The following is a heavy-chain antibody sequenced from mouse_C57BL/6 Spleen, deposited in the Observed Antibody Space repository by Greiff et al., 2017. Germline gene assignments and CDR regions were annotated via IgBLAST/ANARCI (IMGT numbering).Heavy chain of an antibody. CDR3: ARQGYYYGSSYDYAMDY. CDR2: ISNGGGST. Sequence: EVQWVESGGGLVQPGGSLKLSCAASGFTFSDYYMYWVRQTPEKRLEWVAYISNGGGSTYYPDTVKGRFTISRDNAKTTRYLQMSRLKSEDTAMYYCARQGYYYGSSYDYAMDYWGQGTSVTVSS. V-gene: IGHV5-12*01. D-gene: IGHD1-1*01. J-gene: IGHJ4*01. CDR1: GFTFSDYY.